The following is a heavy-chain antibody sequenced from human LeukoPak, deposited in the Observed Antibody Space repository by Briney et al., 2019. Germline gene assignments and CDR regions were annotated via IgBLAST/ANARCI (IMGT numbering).Heavy chain of an antibody. Sequence: GGSLRLSCEASGFSFSGHAMHWVRQAPGKGLEWVLSITSTRSDIYYADSVKGRFTISRDNARNSLFLQMNSLRAEDTAVYYCARVLVATTLASENWLDPWGQGTLVTVSS. CDR2: ITSTRSDI. D-gene: IGHD5-12*01. CDR1: GFSFSGHA. CDR3: ARVLVATTLASENWLDP. J-gene: IGHJ5*02. V-gene: IGHV3-21*01.